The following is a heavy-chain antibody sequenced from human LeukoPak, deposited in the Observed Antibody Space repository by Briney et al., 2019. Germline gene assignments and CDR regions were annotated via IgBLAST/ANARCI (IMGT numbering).Heavy chain of an antibody. J-gene: IGHJ4*02. CDR1: GYSFVHYW. CDR3: ARSLMVRGEIIWFDY. CDR2: IYPGDSDI. V-gene: IGHV5-51*01. D-gene: IGHD3-10*01. Sequence: GESLKIPCRGSGYSFVHYWIGWVRQMPGKGLEWMGSIYPGDSDIRQSPSFQGQVTVSVDKSISTAYLQWNSLKASDSAMYYCARSLMVRGEIIWFDYWGQGTRVTVSS.